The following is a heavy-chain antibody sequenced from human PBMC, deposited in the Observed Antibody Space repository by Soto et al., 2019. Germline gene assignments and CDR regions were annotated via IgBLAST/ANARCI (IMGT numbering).Heavy chain of an antibody. CDR3: APGSVDTVDSSGFYEY. CDR1: GGSFSAYY. CDR2: INHSGGT. J-gene: IGHJ4*02. D-gene: IGHD3-22*01. V-gene: IGHV4-34*01. Sequence: PSETLSLTCAVYGGSFSAYYWSWIRQPPGKGLEWIGEINHSGGTSYNPSLKSRVTISVDTSKSQFSLKLTSVTAADRAVYYCAPGSVDTVDSSGFYEYCGQGPPVTVYS.